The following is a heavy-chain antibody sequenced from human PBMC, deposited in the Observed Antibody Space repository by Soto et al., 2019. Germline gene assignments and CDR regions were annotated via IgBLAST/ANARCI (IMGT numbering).Heavy chain of an antibody. V-gene: IGHV1-2*04. CDR2: INPNNGNT. D-gene: IGHD3-3*01. Sequence: ASVKVSCKASGYSFTGNAMHWVRQAPGQGLEWMGWINPNNGNTNYAQKFQGWVTMTRDTSTSTAYMDLRSLRSDDTAVYYCARAEFGVVETLDLWGQGTLVTVSS. CDR3: ARAEFGVVETLDL. CDR1: GYSFTGNA. J-gene: IGHJ5*02.